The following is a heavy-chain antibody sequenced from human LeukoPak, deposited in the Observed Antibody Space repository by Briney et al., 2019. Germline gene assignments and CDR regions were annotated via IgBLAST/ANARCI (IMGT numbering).Heavy chain of an antibody. J-gene: IGHJ6*02. V-gene: IGHV3-30-3*01. CDR3: ARDIPPVVATNPYYFYGMDV. CDR1: GFTFSDYY. D-gene: IGHD5-12*01. Sequence: GGSLRLSCAASGFTFSDYYMSWIRQAPGKGLEWVAVISYDGSNKYYADSVKGRFTISRDNSKNTLFLQMNSLRPDDTAVYYCARDIPPVVATNPYYFYGMDVWGQGTTVTVSS. CDR2: ISYDGSNK.